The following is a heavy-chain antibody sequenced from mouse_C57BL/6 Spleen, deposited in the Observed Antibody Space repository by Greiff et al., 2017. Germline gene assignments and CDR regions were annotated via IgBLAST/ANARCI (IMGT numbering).Heavy chain of an antibody. CDR1: GYTFTSYW. D-gene: IGHD4-1*01. V-gene: IGHV1-50*01. CDR3: ARRPAANWDDY. J-gene: IGHJ2*01. CDR2: IDPSDSYT. Sequence: VQLQQPGAELVKPGASVKLSCKASGYTFTSYWMQWVKQRPGQGLEWIGEIDPSDSYTNYNQKFKGKATLTVDTSSSTAYMQLSSLTSEDSAVYYCARRPAANWDDYWGQGTTLTVSS.